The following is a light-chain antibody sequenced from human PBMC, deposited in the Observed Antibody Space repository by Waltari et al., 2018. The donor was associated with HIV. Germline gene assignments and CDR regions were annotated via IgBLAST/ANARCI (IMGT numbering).Light chain of an antibody. J-gene: IGKJ4*01. CDR3: QQFGTSPRLT. V-gene: IGKV3-20*01. Sequence: EIVLTQSPGTLSLSPGERATLSCRASQSVSSSYLAWYQQKPGQAPRLLIYGASSRATGIPNRFSGRGSGTYFTLTISRLEPEDFAVYYCQQFGTSPRLTFGGGTKVEIK. CDR1: QSVSSSY. CDR2: GAS.